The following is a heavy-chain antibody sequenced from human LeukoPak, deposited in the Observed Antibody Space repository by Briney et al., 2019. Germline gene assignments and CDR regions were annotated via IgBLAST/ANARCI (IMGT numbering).Heavy chain of an antibody. J-gene: IGHJ4*02. CDR2: IWRSDHT. CDR1: GGSISSSDW. D-gene: IGHD3-10*01. CDR3: ARGMGARITMVRGVSRPFDY. Sequence: PSETLSLTCAVSGGSISSSDWWSWVRQPPGRGLEWIGYIWRSDHTNYNPSLKSRVTMSLDKSKNQFSLKLSSVTAADTAVYYCARGMGARITMVRGVSRPFDYWGQGTLVTVSS. V-gene: IGHV4-4*02.